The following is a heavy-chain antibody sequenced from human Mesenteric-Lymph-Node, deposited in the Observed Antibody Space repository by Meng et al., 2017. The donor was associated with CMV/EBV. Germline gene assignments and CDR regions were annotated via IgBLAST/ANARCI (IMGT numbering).Heavy chain of an antibody. D-gene: IGHD2-21*01. V-gene: IGHV3-69-1*01. CDR2: ISSGGTK. J-gene: IGHJ6*02. CDR3: ARDLLGYYYGMDV. Sequence: ETLSLTCAASGFTFSDHQMNWIRQAPGKGLEWISYISSGGTKYYADSVKGRFTISRDNAKNSLDLQMNSLRPEDTAVYYCARDLLGYYYGMDVWGQGTTVTVSS. CDR1: GFTFSDHQ.